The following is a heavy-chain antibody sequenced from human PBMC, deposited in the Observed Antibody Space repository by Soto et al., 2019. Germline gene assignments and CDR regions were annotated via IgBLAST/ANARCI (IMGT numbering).Heavy chain of an antibody. CDR3: ASYYGDYIPGGFRYYGMDV. Sequence: QVQLVQSGAEVKKPGSSVKVSCKASGGTFSSYAISWVRQAPGQGLEWMGGIIPIFGTANYAQKFQGRVTITADEFTSTAYMELSSLRSEDTAVYYCASYYGDYIPGGFRYYGMDVWGQGTTVTVSS. J-gene: IGHJ6*02. CDR1: GGTFSSYA. D-gene: IGHD4-17*01. CDR2: IIPIFGTA. V-gene: IGHV1-69*01.